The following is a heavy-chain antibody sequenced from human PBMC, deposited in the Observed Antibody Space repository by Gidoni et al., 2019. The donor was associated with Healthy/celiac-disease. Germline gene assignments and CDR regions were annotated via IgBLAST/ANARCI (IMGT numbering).Heavy chain of an antibody. D-gene: IGHD4-17*01. J-gene: IGHJ4*02. CDR3: AKDRYGDYLFMDY. Sequence: QVQLVESGGGVVQPGRSLRLSCASSGFTFSSYGMHWVRQAPGKGLEWVAVISYDGSNKYYADSVKGRFTISRDNSKNTLYLQMNSLRAEDTAVYYCAKDRYGDYLFMDYWGQGTLVTVSS. CDR1: GFTFSSYG. V-gene: IGHV3-30*18. CDR2: ISYDGSNK.